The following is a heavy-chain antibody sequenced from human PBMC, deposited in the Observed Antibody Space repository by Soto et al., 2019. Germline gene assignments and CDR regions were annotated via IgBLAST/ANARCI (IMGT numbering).Heavy chain of an antibody. Sequence: GGSLRLSCAASGFTFSTYAMSWVRQAPRKGLEWVSAISGSGGSTYYADSVKGRFTISRDNSKNTLYLQMNSLRAEDTAVYYCAKAGQPNSSPSGDYSYYYHMDVWGQGTTVTVSS. J-gene: IGHJ6*02. V-gene: IGHV3-23*01. CDR2: ISGSGGST. D-gene: IGHD6-13*01. CDR3: AKAGQPNSSPSGDYSYYYHMDV. CDR1: GFTFSTYA.